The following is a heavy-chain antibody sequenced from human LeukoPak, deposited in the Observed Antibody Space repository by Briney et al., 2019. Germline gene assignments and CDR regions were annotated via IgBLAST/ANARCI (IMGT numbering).Heavy chain of an antibody. CDR1: GFTYSSDG. J-gene: IGHJ5*02. CDR3: ARDRYGSGSYYYS. D-gene: IGHD3-10*01. CDR2: IWYDGSNK. V-gene: IGHV3-33*01. Sequence: GGSLRLSCAASGFTYSSDGMHWVRQAPGKGLEWVAVIWYDGSNKYYADSVKGRFTISRDNSKNTLYLQMNSLRAEDTAVYYCARDRYGSGSYYYSWGQGTLVTVSS.